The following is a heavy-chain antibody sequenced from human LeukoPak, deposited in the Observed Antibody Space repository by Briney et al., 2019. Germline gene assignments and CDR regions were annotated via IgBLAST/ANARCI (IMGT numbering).Heavy chain of an antibody. CDR3: ARSIRPSRSTNPNAAFDL. Sequence: PSETLSLTCTVSGGSISSGDYYWSWIGQPPGKGLEWIGYIYYSGSTYYNPSLKSRVTISVDTSKNQFSLKLSSVTAADTAVYYCARSIRPSRSTNPNAAFDLWGQGTMVTVSS. CDR2: IYYSGST. V-gene: IGHV4-30-4*01. CDR1: GGSISSGDYY. J-gene: IGHJ3*01. D-gene: IGHD5-24*01.